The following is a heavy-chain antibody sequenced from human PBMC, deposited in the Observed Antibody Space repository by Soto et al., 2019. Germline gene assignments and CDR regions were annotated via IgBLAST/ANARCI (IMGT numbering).Heavy chain of an antibody. CDR1: GGSFSGYY. CDR2: INHSGST. J-gene: IGHJ6*02. CDR3: ARVNCSGGICYDLGYHYDGMDF. Sequence: SDTLSLTCAVYGGSFSGYYWSWIRQPPGKGLEWIGEINHSGSTNYNPSLKSRVTISVDTSKNQFSLKLSSVTAADTAVYYCARVNCSGGICYDLGYHYDGMDFWGQGTTVTVSS. V-gene: IGHV4-34*01. D-gene: IGHD2-15*01.